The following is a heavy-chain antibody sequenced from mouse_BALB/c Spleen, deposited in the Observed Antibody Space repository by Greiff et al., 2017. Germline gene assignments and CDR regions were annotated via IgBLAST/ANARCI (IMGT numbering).Heavy chain of an antibody. D-gene: IGHD1-2*01. CDR2: IYPGSGNT. J-gene: IGHJ2*01. CDR3: ARRGATAYFDY. V-gene: IGHV1-77*01. CDR1: GYTFTDYY. Sequence: VKLQESGAELARPGASVKLSCTASGYTFTDYYINWVKQRTGQGLEWIGDIYPGSGNTYYNEKFKGKATLTADKSSSTAYMQLSSLTSEDSAVYFCARRGATAYFDYWGQGTTLTVSS.